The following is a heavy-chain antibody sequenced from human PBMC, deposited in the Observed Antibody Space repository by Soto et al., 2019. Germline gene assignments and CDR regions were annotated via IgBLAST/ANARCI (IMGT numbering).Heavy chain of an antibody. CDR3: ASGGDYDAFDI. D-gene: IGHD4-17*01. V-gene: IGHV1-69*02. CDR2: IIPILGIA. J-gene: IGHJ3*02. Sequence: QVQLVQSGAGVKKPGSSVKVSCKASGGTFSSYTISWVRQAPGQGLEWMGRIIPILGIANYAQKFQGRVTITADKSTSTAYMELSSVRSEDTAVYYCASGGDYDAFDIWGQGTMVTVSS. CDR1: GGTFSSYT.